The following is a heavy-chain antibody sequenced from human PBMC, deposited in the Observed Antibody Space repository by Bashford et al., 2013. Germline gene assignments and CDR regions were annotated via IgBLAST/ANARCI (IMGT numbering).Heavy chain of an antibody. CDR2: ISAYNGNT. CDR1: GYTFTSYG. D-gene: IGHD6-13*01. V-gene: IGHV1-18*01. CDR3: ALSGVYSSSLYYYGMDV. J-gene: IGHJ6*02. Sequence: VASVKVSCKASGYTFTSYGISWVRQAPGQGLEWMGWISAYNGNTNYAQKLQGRVTMTTDTSTSTAYMELRSLRSDDTAVYYCALSGVYSSSLYYYGMDVWGQGTTVTVSS.